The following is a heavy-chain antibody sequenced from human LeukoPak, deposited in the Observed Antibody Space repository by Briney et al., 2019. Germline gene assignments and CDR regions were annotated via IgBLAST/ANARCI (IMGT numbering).Heavy chain of an antibody. CDR3: TGNYYGSGSYADFDY. Sequence: GGSLRLSCAASGFTLSSYGMSWVRQASGKGLEWVGRIRSTANGYATAYAASVKGRFTISRDDSKNTAYLQMDSLKTEDTAVYYCTGNYYGSGSYADFDYWGQGTLVTVSS. V-gene: IGHV3-73*01. CDR2: IRSTANGYAT. D-gene: IGHD3-10*01. CDR1: GFTLSSYG. J-gene: IGHJ4*02.